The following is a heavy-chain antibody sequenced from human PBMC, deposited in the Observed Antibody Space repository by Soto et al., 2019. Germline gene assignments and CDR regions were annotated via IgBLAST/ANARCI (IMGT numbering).Heavy chain of an antibody. CDR3: ARFYSSSWSNYYDYYGMDV. V-gene: IGHV2-70*01. D-gene: IGHD6-13*01. J-gene: IGHJ6*02. CDR2: IDWDDDK. Sequence: SGPTLVNPTQTLTLTCTFSGFSLSTSGMCVSWIRQPPGKALEWLALIDWDDDKYYSTSLKTRLTISKDTSKNQVVLTMTNMDPVDTATYYCARFYSSSWSNYYDYYGMDVWGQGTTVTVSS. CDR1: GFSLSTSGMC.